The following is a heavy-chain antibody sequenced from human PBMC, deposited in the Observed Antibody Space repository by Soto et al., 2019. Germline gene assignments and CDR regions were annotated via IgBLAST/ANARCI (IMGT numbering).Heavy chain of an antibody. Sequence: QVQLVQSGAEVKKPGSSVKVSCKASGGTFSSYAIGWVRQAPGQGLEWMGGIIPIFGTANYAQKFQGRVTITADESTSTAYMELSSLRSEDTAVYYCAGTIDSSSWYNAHYWGQGTLVTVSS. CDR2: IIPIFGTA. D-gene: IGHD6-13*01. CDR3: AGTIDSSSWYNAHY. J-gene: IGHJ4*02. CDR1: GGTFSSYA. V-gene: IGHV1-69*01.